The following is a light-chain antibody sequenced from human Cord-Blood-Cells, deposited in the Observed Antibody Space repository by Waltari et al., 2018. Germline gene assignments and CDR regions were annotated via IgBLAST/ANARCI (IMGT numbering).Light chain of an antibody. J-gene: IGLJ2*01. Sequence: QSALTQPPSASGSPGQSVTISCPGTSSDVGGYNYVSWYQQHPGKAPKLMIYEVSKRPSGVPYRFSGSKSGNTASLTVSGLQAEDEADYYCSSYAGSNNLVFGGGTKLTVL. CDR3: SSYAGSNNLV. V-gene: IGLV2-8*01. CDR1: SSDVGGYNY. CDR2: EVS.